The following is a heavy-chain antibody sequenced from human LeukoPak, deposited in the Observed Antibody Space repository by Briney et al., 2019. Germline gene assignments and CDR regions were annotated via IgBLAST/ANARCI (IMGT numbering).Heavy chain of an antibody. J-gene: IGHJ4*02. Sequence: SETLSLTCAVYGGSFSGYYWSWIRQPPGKGLKWIGEINHSGSTNYNPSLKSRVTISVDTSKNQFSLKLSSVTAADTAVYYCARGYYDSSEYYFDYWGQGTLVTVSS. CDR2: INHSGST. CDR1: GGSFSGYY. CDR3: ARGYYDSSEYYFDY. D-gene: IGHD3-22*01. V-gene: IGHV4-34*01.